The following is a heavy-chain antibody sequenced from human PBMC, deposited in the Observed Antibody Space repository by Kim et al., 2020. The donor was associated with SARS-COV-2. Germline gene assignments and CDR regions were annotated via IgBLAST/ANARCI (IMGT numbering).Heavy chain of an antibody. D-gene: IGHD3-10*02. CDR2: IHIGGST. J-gene: IGHJ6*02. V-gene: IGHV3-53*01. CDR3: ARSLRVFAMDV. Sequence: GGSLRLSCAASELSVTSNYMSWVRQAPGKGLEWVSVIHIGGSTYYADSVKGRFTISRDNSKNTLYLQMNSLRAEDTAVYYCARSLRVFAMDVWGQGTTVT. CDR1: ELSVTSNY.